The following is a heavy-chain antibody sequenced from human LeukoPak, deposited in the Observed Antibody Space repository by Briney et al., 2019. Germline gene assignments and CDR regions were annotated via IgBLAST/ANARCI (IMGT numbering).Heavy chain of an antibody. CDR3: ASELYCSSTSCYIFDY. CDR1: GFTFSNYE. Sequence: GGSLRLSCAASGFTFSNYEMNWVRQAPGKGLEWVSYISSSGRTIYYADSVKGRFTISRDNAKNSLYLQMNSLRAEDTAVYYCASELYCSSTSCYIFDYWGQGTLVTVSS. J-gene: IGHJ4*02. V-gene: IGHV3-48*03. D-gene: IGHD2-2*02. CDR2: ISSSGRTI.